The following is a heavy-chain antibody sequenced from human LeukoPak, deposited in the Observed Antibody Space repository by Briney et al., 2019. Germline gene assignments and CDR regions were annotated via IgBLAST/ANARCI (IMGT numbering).Heavy chain of an antibody. CDR1: GYTFTGYY. CDR2: INPNSGGT. CDR3: ARGFTVRGAIYYYMDV. D-gene: IGHD3-10*01. Sequence: ASVKVSCKASGYTFTGYYMHWVRQAPGQGLEWMGWINPNSGGTNYAQKFQGRVTMTRDTSISTDYMELSRLRSDDTAVYYCARGFTVRGAIYYYMDVWGKGTTVTVSS. J-gene: IGHJ6*03. V-gene: IGHV1-2*02.